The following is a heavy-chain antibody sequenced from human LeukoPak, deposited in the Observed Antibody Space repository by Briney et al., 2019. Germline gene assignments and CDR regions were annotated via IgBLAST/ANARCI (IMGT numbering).Heavy chain of an antibody. CDR1: GFNFSSYW. J-gene: IGHJ6*03. CDR2: IRYDGSNK. Sequence: GGSLRLSCAASGFNFSSYWMHWVRQAPGKGLEWVAFIRYDGSNKYYADSVKGRFTISRDNSKNTLYLQMNSLRAEDTAVYYCAKDHQQLVHYYYYYMDVWGKGTTVTVSS. D-gene: IGHD6-13*01. V-gene: IGHV3-30*02. CDR3: AKDHQQLVHYYYYYMDV.